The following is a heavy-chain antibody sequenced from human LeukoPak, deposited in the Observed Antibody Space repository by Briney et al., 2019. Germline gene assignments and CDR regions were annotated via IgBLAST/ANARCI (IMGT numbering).Heavy chain of an antibody. Sequence: PGGSLRLSCAASGFTFSSYWMSWVRQAPGKGLEWVANIKQDGSEKYYVDSVKGRFTISRDNAKNSLYLQMNSLRAEDTAVYYCARDRGSSWYYYFYYTDVWGKGTTVTVSS. V-gene: IGHV3-7*01. CDR1: GFTFSSYW. CDR3: ARDRGSSWYYYFYYTDV. J-gene: IGHJ6*03. D-gene: IGHD6-13*01. CDR2: IKQDGSEK.